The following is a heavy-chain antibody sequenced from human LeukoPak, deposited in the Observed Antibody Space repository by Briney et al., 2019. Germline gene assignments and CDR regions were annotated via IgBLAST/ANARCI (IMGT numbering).Heavy chain of an antibody. J-gene: IGHJ3*02. CDR2: ISGSGGST. V-gene: IGHV3-23*01. Sequence: GGSLRLSCAASGFTFSSYAMSWVRQAPGKGLEWVSAISGSGGSTYYADSVKGRFTISRDNSKNTLYLQMNSPRAEDTAVYYCARVYGDYEGAFDIWGQGTTVTVSS. CDR3: ARVYGDYEGAFDI. D-gene: IGHD4-17*01. CDR1: GFTFSSYA.